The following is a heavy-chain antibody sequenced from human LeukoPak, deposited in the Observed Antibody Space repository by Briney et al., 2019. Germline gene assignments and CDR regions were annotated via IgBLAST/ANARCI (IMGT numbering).Heavy chain of an antibody. D-gene: IGHD1-26*01. CDR3: ARDGSGSYWGDYYYGMDV. CDR2: IYSGGST. V-gene: IGHV3-66*01. CDR1: GFTVSSNY. J-gene: IGHJ6*02. Sequence: GGSLRLSCAASGFTVSSNYMSWVRQAPGKGLEWVSVIYSGGSTYYADSVKGRFTISRDNSKNTLYLQMNSLRAEDTAVYYCARDGSGSYWGDYYYGMDVWGQGTTVTVSS.